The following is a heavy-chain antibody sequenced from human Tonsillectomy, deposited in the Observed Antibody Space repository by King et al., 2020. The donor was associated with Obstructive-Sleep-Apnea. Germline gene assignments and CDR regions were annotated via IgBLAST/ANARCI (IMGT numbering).Heavy chain of an antibody. D-gene: IGHD1-26*01. Sequence: QLVQSGAEVKKPGASVKVSCKASGYTFTSYGISWVRQAPGQGLEWMGWISAYNGNTNYAQKIQGRVTVTTDTSTSTINMELRSLRSDDTAVYYCARASGSYWGADSYYRMDVWGQGTTVIVSS. CDR2: ISAYNGNT. J-gene: IGHJ6*02. CDR3: ARASGSYWGADSYYRMDV. CDR1: GYTFTSYG. V-gene: IGHV1-18*01.